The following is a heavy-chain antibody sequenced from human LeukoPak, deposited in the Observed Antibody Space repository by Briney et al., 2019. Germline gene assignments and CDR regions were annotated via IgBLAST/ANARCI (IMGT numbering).Heavy chain of an antibody. J-gene: IGHJ4*02. CDR3: ARASGNTNYYDSGSSY. D-gene: IGHD3-22*01. CDR2: IYYSGST. CDR1: GFTFSSYA. V-gene: IGHV4-39*07. Sequence: GSLRLSCAASGFTFSSYAMSWVRQPPGKGLEWIGSIYYSGSTYYNPSLKSRVTISVDTSKNQFSLKLSSVTAADTAVYYCARASGNTNYYDSGSSYWGQGTLVTVSS.